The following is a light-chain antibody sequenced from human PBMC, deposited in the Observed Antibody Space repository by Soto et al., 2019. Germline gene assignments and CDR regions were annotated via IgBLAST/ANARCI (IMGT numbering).Light chain of an antibody. CDR1: QSLTTY. Sequence: EVGMTQSPATLSVSPGETATLSCMASQSLTTYLAWYQQKPDQAPRLLIYGISTRATDIPARFSGSGSGTDFTLTISSLEPEDFAVYYCHQRKSWPRTFGQGTKVDIK. CDR2: GIS. J-gene: IGKJ1*01. CDR3: HQRKSWPRT. V-gene: IGKV3-15*01.